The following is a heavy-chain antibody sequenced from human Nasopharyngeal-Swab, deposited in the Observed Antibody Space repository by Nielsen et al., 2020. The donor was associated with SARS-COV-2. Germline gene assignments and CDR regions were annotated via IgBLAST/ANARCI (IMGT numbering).Heavy chain of an antibody. CDR2: INTNTGNP. J-gene: IGHJ4*02. Sequence: ASVKVSCKTSGYTFTNYAMNWVRQAPGQGLEWMGWINTNTGNPMYAQDFTGRFVLSLDTSVSTAYLQISSLKAEDTAVYYCARDLVGLGYYWGQGTLVTVSS. D-gene: IGHD2-2*01. CDR3: ARDLVGLGYY. V-gene: IGHV7-4-1*02. CDR1: GYTFTNYA.